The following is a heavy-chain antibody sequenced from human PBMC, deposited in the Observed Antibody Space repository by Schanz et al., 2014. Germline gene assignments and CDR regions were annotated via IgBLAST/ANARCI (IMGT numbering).Heavy chain of an antibody. V-gene: IGHV3-23*04. D-gene: IGHD6-13*01. CDR2: ITGSSDTI. CDR3: AKERIAAAWTFDY. Sequence: EEQLVESGGGLVQPGGSLRLSCAASGFTFRDYAMSWVRQAPGKGLQWVSGITGSSDTIVYADSVKGRFTISRDNSKNTLYLQMNSLRAEDTAVYYCAKERIAAAWTFDYWGQGTLVTVSS. J-gene: IGHJ4*02. CDR1: GFTFRDYA.